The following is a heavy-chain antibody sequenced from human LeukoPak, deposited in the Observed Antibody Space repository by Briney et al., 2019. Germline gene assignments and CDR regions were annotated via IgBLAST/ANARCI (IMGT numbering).Heavy chain of an antibody. Sequence: PGGSLRLSCSASGFTFSSYAMHWVRQAPGKGLEYVSAISSNGGSTYYADSVKGRFTISRDNSKNTLYLQMSSLRAEDTAVCYCVKDWGVVVITMGLDYRGQGTLVTVSS. CDR1: GFTFSSYA. V-gene: IGHV3-64D*06. CDR2: ISSNGGST. CDR3: VKDWGVVVITMGLDY. D-gene: IGHD3-22*01. J-gene: IGHJ4*02.